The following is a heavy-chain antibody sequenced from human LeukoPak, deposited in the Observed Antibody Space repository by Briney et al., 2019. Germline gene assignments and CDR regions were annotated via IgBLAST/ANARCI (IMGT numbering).Heavy chain of an antibody. CDR1: GFTFSSYG. V-gene: IGHV3-30*18. Sequence: GRSLRLSCAASGFTFSSYGMHWVRQAPGKGLEWVAIISYDGSNKYYADSVKGRFTISRDNSKNTLYLQMNSLRGEDTAVYYCAKAGGVWGGYTSRPIDYWGQGTLVTVSS. J-gene: IGHJ4*02. D-gene: IGHD3-16*01. CDR2: ISYDGSNK. CDR3: AKAGGVWGGYTSRPIDY.